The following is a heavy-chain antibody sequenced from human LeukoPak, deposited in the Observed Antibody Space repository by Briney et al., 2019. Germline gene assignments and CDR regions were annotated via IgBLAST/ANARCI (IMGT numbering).Heavy chain of an antibody. CDR2: IYRSETT. D-gene: IGHD3-22*01. CDR3: ARSRTAYYRYFDS. CDR1: GGAVSSGVYS. Sequence: SETLSLTCTVSGGAVSSGVYSWSWIRQPPGKGLEWIGYIYRSETTYYNPSLQSRVTISVNRSKNQFSLKLTSVTAADTAVYYCARSRTAYYRYFDSWGQGALVTVSS. J-gene: IGHJ4*02. V-gene: IGHV4-30-2*01.